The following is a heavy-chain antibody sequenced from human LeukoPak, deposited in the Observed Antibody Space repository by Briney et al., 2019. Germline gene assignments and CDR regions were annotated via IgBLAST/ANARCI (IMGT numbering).Heavy chain of an antibody. D-gene: IGHD4-17*01. V-gene: IGHV1-69*04. Sequence: ASVKVSCKASGGTFSSYAISWVRQAPGQGLEWMGRIIPILGIANYAQKFQGRVTITADKSTSTAYMELSSLRSEDTAVYYCARDDYGDYAPPKFDYWGQGTLVTVSS. CDR1: GGTFSSYA. CDR3: ARDDYGDYAPPKFDY. CDR2: IIPILGIA. J-gene: IGHJ4*02.